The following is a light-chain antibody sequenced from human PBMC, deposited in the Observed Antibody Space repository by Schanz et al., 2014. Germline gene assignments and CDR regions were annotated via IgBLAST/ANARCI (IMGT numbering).Light chain of an antibody. CDR1: QSVSNNY. CDR3: QQSYYTLWT. CDR2: GAS. Sequence: EIVLTQSPGTLSLSPGERATLSCRASQSVSNNYLAWYQQKPGQAPRLLIYGASTRATGIPDRFSGSGSGTDFTLTISRLEPEDFATYYCQQSYYTLWTFGQGTKVEIK. J-gene: IGKJ1*01. V-gene: IGKV3-20*01.